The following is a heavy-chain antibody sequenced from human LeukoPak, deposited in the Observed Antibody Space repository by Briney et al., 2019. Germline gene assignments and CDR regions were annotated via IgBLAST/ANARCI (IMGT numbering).Heavy chain of an antibody. CDR1: GFTFSNYW. D-gene: IGHD3-3*01. V-gene: IGHV3-7*01. CDR2: IKQDESEK. Sequence: PGGSLRLSCAASGFTFSNYWMSWVRQAPGKGLEWVANIKQDESEKYHVDSVKGRFTISRDNANNSLYLQMNSLRAEDTAVYYCARDLVHYDFWSGTPDYWGQGTLVTVSS. J-gene: IGHJ4*02. CDR3: ARDLVHYDFWSGTPDY.